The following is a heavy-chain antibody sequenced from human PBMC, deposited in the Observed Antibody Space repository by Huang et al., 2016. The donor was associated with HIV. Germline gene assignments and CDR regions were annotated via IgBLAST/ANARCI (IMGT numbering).Heavy chain of an antibody. J-gene: IGHJ4*02. CDR1: GFTFSSYG. Sequence: QVQLVESGGGVVQPGRSLRISCAASGFTFSSYGRHWVRQAPGKGLEWVAVISYDGKTKYYADSVKGRFSISRDNSKTTVDLQLNSLRVEDTAVYYCAKGGSAAAVLDFWGQGTLVTVSS. D-gene: IGHD6-13*01. CDR2: ISYDGKTK. CDR3: AKGGSAAAVLDF. V-gene: IGHV3-30*18.